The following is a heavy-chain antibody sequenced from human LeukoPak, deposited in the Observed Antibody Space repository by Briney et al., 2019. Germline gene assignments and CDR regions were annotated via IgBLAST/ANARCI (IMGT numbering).Heavy chain of an antibody. D-gene: IGHD5/OR15-5a*01. CDR3: AVYSVSSGRFDP. Sequence: SETPSLTCTVSGDSISSTTYFWTWIRQPPGKGLEWIATINYSGSTYYNVSLRSRLTTSIDTSNNQFSLNLRSVTAADTAAYYCAVYSVSSGRFDPWGQGTRVTVSS. V-gene: IGHV4-39*05. J-gene: IGHJ5*02. CDR2: INYSGST. CDR1: GDSISSTTYF.